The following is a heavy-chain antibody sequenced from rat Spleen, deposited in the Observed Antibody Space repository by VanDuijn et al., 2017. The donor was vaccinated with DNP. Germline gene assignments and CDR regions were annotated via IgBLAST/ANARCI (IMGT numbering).Heavy chain of an antibody. CDR3: ARGSGSRYWYFDF. J-gene: IGHJ1*01. V-gene: IGHV3-1*01. CDR2: ISYSGNT. D-gene: IGHD5-1*01. CDR1: GYSITSNY. Sequence: EVQLQESGSGLVKPSQSLSLTCSVTGYSITSNYWGWIRKFPGNKMEYIGHISYSGNTNYNPSLKSRISITRDTSKNHFFLHLNSVTTEDTATYYCARGSGSRYWYFDFWGPGTMVTVSS.